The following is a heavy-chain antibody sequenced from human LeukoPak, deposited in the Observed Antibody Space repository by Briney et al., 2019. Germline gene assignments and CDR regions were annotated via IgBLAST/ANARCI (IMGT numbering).Heavy chain of an antibody. J-gene: IGHJ3*02. CDR1: GYIFTSYW. V-gene: IGHV5-51*01. CDR3: ARRDIAADAFDI. Sequence: GESLRISCKGSGYIFTSYWIAWVRQMPGKGLESMGIIAPFDSDTRYSPSFQGQVTISADKSISTAYLQWSSLKASDTAMYYCARRDIAADAFDIWGQGTMVTDSS. CDR2: IAPFDSDT. D-gene: IGHD6-13*01.